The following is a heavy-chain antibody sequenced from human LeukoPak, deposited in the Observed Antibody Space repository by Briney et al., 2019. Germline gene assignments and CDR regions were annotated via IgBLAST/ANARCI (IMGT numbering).Heavy chain of an antibody. J-gene: IGHJ4*02. CDR3: ARETPPVGDY. CDR1: GFSFGSYA. V-gene: IGHV3-30-3*01. D-gene: IGHD1-26*01. Sequence: GGSLRLSCAASGFSFGSYAMHWVRQAPGKGLEWVAVISYDGSNKYYADSVKGRFTISRDNSKNTLYLQMNSLRAEDTAVYYCARETPPVGDYWGQGTLVTVSS. CDR2: ISYDGSNK.